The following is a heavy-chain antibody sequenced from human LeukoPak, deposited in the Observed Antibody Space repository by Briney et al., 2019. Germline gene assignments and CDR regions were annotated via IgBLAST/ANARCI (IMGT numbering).Heavy chain of an antibody. D-gene: IGHD6-13*01. CDR1: GFTVSSNY. V-gene: IGHV3-66*01. Sequence: PGGSLRLSCAASGFTVSSNYMGWVRQAPGKGLEWVSVLYSGGNTYYADSVKGRFTISRDNYKNTLYLQMHSLRAEDTVVYYCATSPATGNIYFDLWGRGTMVTVSS. CDR3: ATSPATGNIYFDL. J-gene: IGHJ2*01. CDR2: LYSGGNT.